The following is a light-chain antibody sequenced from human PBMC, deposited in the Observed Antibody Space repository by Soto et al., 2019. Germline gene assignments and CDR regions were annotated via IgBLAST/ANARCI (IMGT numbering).Light chain of an antibody. CDR1: QSISSY. Sequence: DIQMTQSPSSLSASVGERVTITCRASQSISSYLNWYQQKPGKAPKLLIYAASSLQSGVPSRFSGSGSGTDFTLTISSLQPEDFVTYYCQQSYSTPRTFGQGTKVEIK. CDR3: QQSYSTPRT. V-gene: IGKV1-39*01. CDR2: AAS. J-gene: IGKJ1*01.